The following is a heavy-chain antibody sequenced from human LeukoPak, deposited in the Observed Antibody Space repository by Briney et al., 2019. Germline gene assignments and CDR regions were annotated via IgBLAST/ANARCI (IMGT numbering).Heavy chain of an antibody. CDR1: GFTVGSNY. J-gene: IGHJ4*02. CDR2: IYSGGST. CDR3: ARDHPSYCGGDCPNDY. Sequence: GGSLRLSCAASGFTVGSNYMSWVRQAPGKGLEWVSVIYSGGSTYYADSVKGRFTISRDNSKNTLYLQMNSLRAEDTAVYYCARDHPSYCGGDCPNDYWGQGTLVTVSS. V-gene: IGHV3-53*01. D-gene: IGHD2-21*02.